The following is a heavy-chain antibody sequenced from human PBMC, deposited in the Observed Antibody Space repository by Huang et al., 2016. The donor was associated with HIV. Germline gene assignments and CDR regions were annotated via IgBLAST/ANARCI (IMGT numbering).Heavy chain of an antibody. Sequence: QLQLQESGPGQVKPSETLSLTCTVSGDFISSTNYYWGWIRQSPGKGLEWVGIVYQSGSTNYKPSLKSRVDLSVDTSRNQFSLRLNSVTAADTAVYYCASQHIGAAATWFWGRGTQVAVSS. CDR1: GDFISSTNYY. CDR3: ASQHIGAAATWF. CDR2: VYQSGST. J-gene: IGHJ4*02. V-gene: IGHV4-39*01. D-gene: IGHD6-13*01.